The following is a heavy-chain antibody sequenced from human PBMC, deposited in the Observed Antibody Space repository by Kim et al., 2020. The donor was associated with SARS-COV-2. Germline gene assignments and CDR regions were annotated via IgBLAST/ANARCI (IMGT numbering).Heavy chain of an antibody. CDR3: AKDMGTGIGGYPAYYYYGMDV. CDR1: GFMFGDYA. Sequence: GGSLRLSCAASGFMFGDYAMHWVRQAPGKGLEWVSGISWNGNSIGFADSMKGRFTISRDNAKNTLYLQMHSLRADDTALYYCAKDMGTGIGGYPAYYYYGMDVWGQGTTVTVSS. CDR2: ISWNGNSI. V-gene: IGHV3-9*01. D-gene: IGHD1-26*01. J-gene: IGHJ6*02.